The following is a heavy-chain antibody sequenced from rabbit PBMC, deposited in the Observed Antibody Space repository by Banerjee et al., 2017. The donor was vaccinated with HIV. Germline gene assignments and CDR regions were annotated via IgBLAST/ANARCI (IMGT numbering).Heavy chain of an antibody. V-gene: IGHV1S40*01. CDR1: GFDFSNSFY. J-gene: IGHJ4*01. CDR3: ARTVSAYAYYNDGYADYAYPIYFNL. Sequence: QSLEESEGDLVKPGASLTLTCKASGFDFSNSFYMCWVRQAPGKGLEWIACIVAGSGGTTYSASWAKGRFTISKTSSTTVTLQMTSLTAADTATYFCARTVSAYAYYNDGYADYAYPIYFNLWGPGTLVTVS. CDR2: IVAGSGGTT. D-gene: IGHD6-1*01.